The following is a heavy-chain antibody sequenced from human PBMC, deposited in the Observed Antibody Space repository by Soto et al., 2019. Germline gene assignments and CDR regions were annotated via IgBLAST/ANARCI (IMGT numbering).Heavy chain of an antibody. Sequence: QVQLVQSGAEVKKPGSSVKVSCKASGGTFSSYAISWVRQAPGQGLEWMGGIIPIFGTANYAQKFQGRVTITADESTSTAYMELSSLRSEDTAVYYCARDQALRYYDFLTGYYGIYYYGMDVWGQGTTVTVSS. J-gene: IGHJ6*02. V-gene: IGHV1-69*01. CDR1: GGTFSSYA. CDR3: ARDQALRYYDFLTGYYGIYYYGMDV. D-gene: IGHD3-9*01. CDR2: IIPIFGTA.